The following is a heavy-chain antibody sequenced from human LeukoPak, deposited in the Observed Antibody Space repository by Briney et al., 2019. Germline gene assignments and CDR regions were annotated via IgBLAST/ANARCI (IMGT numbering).Heavy chain of an antibody. CDR1: GYTFSNSI. V-gene: IGHV5-51*01. CDR2: ISPGDSDT. Sequence: GESLKISCKGSGYTFSNSIIGWVRQMPGKGLEWMGIISPGDSDTRYNPSFQGQVTISADKSISTAYLQWRSLKASDTAMYYCARLVGATPERHWGQGTLVTVSS. CDR3: ARLVGATPERH. J-gene: IGHJ4*02. D-gene: IGHD1-26*01.